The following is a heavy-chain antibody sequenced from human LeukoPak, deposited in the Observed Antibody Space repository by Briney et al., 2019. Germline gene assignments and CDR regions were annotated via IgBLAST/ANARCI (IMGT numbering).Heavy chain of an antibody. CDR1: GYTFNGYY. J-gene: IGHJ5*02. V-gene: IGHV1-2*02. Sequence: ASVKVSCKASGYTFNGYYIHWVRRAPGQGLEWVGWMNPNTGTTKYGQTLQDRVIMTRDTSISTAYMELSRLRSDDTAAYYCARRIVTPTTKWFDAWGQGTLVTVSS. D-gene: IGHD1-26*01. CDR3: ARRIVTPTTKWFDA. CDR2: MNPNTGTT.